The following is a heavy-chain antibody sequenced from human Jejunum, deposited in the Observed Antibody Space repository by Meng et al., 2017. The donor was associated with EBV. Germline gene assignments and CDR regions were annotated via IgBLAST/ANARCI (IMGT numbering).Heavy chain of an antibody. D-gene: IGHD3-22*01. V-gene: IGHV4-61*01. Sequence: VPLQGSGPGLVKPSETLSLPCAVSGGSVSSGSYDWSWIRQPPGKGLEWIGFVSDYGSTRYNSSLKSRITISADTSKNQFSLKLTSVTPADTAIYYCARDFSSGYFAYWGQGTLVTVSS. J-gene: IGHJ4*02. CDR2: VSDYGST. CDR1: GGSVSSGSYD. CDR3: ARDFSSGYFAY.